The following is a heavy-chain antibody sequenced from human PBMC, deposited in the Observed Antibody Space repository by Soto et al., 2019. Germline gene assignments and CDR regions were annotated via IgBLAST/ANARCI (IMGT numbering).Heavy chain of an antibody. Sequence: QVQLVQSGAEVKRPGASVKVSCKSSGYNFASYYIHWVRQAPGQGLEWMGIINPAGGSTTYAQKFRGRVTMTMDTSTTTVYMDLSSLRSEDTAVYYCARGWDSDAFDKWGQGTMVTVSS. CDR1: GYNFASYY. CDR3: ARGWDSDAFDK. V-gene: IGHV1-46*03. CDR2: INPAGGST. J-gene: IGHJ3*02. D-gene: IGHD1-26*01.